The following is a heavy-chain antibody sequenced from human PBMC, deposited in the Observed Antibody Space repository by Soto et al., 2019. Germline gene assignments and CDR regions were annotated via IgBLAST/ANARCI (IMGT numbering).Heavy chain of an antibody. V-gene: IGHV3-48*02. J-gene: IGHJ3*02. CDR3: ANQLSGSGGDSDAFDI. CDR2: ISSSSSTI. D-gene: IGHD1-1*01. CDR1: GFTFSSYS. Sequence: GGSLRLSCAASGFTFSSYSMNWVRQAPGKGLEWVSYISSSSSTIYYADSVKGRFTISRDNAKNSLYLQMNSLRDEDTAVYYCANQLSGSGGDSDAFDIRGQGTMVTVSS.